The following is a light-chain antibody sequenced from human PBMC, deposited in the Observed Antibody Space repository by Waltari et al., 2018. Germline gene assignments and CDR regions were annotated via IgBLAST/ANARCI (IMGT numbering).Light chain of an antibody. CDR1: SSNIGGNT. Sequence: QSVLTPPPSASGTPGQRVTISCSGSSSNIGGNTVNWYQHLPGTAPKLLIYSNNRRPSGVPDPFSGSKSGTSASLAISGLQSEDEADYYCAAWDDSLGGPYVVFGGGTKLTVL. CDR2: SNN. J-gene: IGLJ2*01. CDR3: AAWDDSLGGPYVV. V-gene: IGLV1-44*01.